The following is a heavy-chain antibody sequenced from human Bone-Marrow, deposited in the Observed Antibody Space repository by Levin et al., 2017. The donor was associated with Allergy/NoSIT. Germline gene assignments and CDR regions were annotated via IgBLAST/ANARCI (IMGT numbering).Heavy chain of an antibody. V-gene: IGHV4-39*01. CDR2: IYHSGST. D-gene: IGHD3-22*01. Sequence: SETLSLTCTVSGGSISSSGYYWGWIRQSPEKGLEWIGNIYHSGSTDYNPSLKGRLTITVDTSKNQFSLNLTSVTAADTAAYYCARLHSSAYYMYYYGLDVWGQGTAVTVSS. CDR3: ARLHSSAYYMYYYGLDV. CDR1: GGSISSSGYY. J-gene: IGHJ6*02.